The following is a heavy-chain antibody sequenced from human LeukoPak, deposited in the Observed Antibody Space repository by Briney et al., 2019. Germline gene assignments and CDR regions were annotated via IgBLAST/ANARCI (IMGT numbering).Heavy chain of an antibody. J-gene: IGHJ3*02. CDR1: GYTFTNYC. CDR2: INPSGSST. V-gene: IGHV1-46*01. D-gene: IGHD2-8*01. Sequence: GASVKVSCKASGYTFTNYCIHWVRQAPGQGLEWMGIINPSGSSTSYAQKFQGRVTMTRDTSTSTVYMELSSLRSEDTAVYYCAGGTTNTKGAFDMWGQGTMVTVSS. CDR3: AGGTTNTKGAFDM.